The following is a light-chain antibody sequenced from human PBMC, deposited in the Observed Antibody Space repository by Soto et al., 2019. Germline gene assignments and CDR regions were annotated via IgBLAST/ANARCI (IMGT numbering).Light chain of an antibody. V-gene: IGKV1-6*02. CDR2: AAA. CDR1: QGIEND. CDR3: LQDHNYPLT. J-gene: IGKJ4*01. Sequence: AIQMAQSPSSLSASVGDRVTITCRASQGIENDVGWFQQKPGKAPKLLIYAAATLQSGVPSRFSGSRSGTDFTLTISSLQPEDFATYYCLQDHNYPLTFGGGTKVEIQ.